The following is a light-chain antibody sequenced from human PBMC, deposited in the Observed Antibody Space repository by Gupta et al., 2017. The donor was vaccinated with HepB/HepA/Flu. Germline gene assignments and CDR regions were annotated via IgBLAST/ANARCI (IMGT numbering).Light chain of an antibody. CDR3: AAWDNNLNGPV. CDR2: SNN. J-gene: IGLJ2*01. V-gene: IGLV1-44*01. Sequence: QSVLTQPPSASGTPGQRVTISCSGSRSNIGSNTVNWYQQFPGTAPKLLIYSNNQRPSGVPDRFSGSKSGTSASLAIRGLQSEDEADYYCAAWDNNLNGPVFGGGTKLTV. CDR1: RSNIGSNT.